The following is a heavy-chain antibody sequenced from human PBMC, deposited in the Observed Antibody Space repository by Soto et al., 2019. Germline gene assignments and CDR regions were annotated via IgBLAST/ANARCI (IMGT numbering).Heavy chain of an antibody. CDR1: GGSISSGGYY. CDR2: IYYSGST. V-gene: IGHV4-31*03. J-gene: IGHJ4*02. CDR3: ARGSVVAATLFDY. Sequence: QVQLQESGPGLVKPSQTLSLTCTVSGGSISSGGYYWIWIRQHPGKGLEWIGYIYYSGSTYYNPSLKSRFTISVDTSKNQFSLKLSSVTAADTAVYYCARGSVVAATLFDYWGQGTLVTVSS. D-gene: IGHD2-15*01.